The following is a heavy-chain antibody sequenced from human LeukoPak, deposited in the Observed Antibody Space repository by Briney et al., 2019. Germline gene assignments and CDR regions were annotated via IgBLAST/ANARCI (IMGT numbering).Heavy chain of an antibody. J-gene: IGHJ4*01. D-gene: IGHD3-9*01. CDR2: INSDGSST. V-gene: IGHV3-74*01. Sequence: PGGSLRLSCAASGFTFSSYWMHWVRQAPGKGLVWVSRINSDGSSTSYADSVKGRFTISRDNSKNMVYLQMNSLRAEDTAMYYCARSYDILTGPFEHWGQGTLVTVSS. CDR1: GFTFSSYW. CDR3: ARSYDILTGPFEH.